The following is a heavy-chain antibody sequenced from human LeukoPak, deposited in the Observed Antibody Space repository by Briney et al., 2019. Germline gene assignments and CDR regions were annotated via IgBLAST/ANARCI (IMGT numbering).Heavy chain of an antibody. CDR3: ARAPGYSYGYIYFDY. Sequence: SETLSLTCAVYGGSFSGYYWSWLRQPLGKGLEWIGYIYYSGSTNYTPSLKSRVTISVDTSKNQFSLKLSSVTAADTAVYYCARAPGYSYGYIYFDYWGQGTLVTVSP. CDR2: IYYSGST. J-gene: IGHJ4*02. V-gene: IGHV4-59*01. D-gene: IGHD5-18*01. CDR1: GGSFSGYY.